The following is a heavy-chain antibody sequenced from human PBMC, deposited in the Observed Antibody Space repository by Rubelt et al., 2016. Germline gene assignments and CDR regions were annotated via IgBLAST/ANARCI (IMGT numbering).Heavy chain of an antibody. CDR2: INHSGST. J-gene: IGHJ4*02. CDR1: GGSFSGYY. V-gene: IGHV4-34*01. Sequence: QVQLQQWGAGLLKPSETLSLTCAVYGGSFSGYYWCWIRQPPGKGLEWIGEINHSGSTNYNPSLKSRVTISVDTSKNQFPLKLTSLSAADTGVYYSARSPSTARLFDYWGQGTVVTVSS. D-gene: IGHD6-6*01. CDR3: ARSPSTARLFDY.